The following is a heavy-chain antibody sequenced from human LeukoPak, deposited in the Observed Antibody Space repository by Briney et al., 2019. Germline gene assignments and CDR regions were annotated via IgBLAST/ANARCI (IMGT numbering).Heavy chain of an antibody. CDR1: GFTFSSYA. V-gene: IGHV3-23*01. CDR3: AKTTTGYSSGRSPGWPADL. J-gene: IGHJ5*02. D-gene: IGHD6-19*01. Sequence: GGSLRLSCAASGFTFSSYAMYWVRQAPWRGREWVSGIFGSGGGTHYADSVKGRFTISRDNSKNTVYLQMNSLRAEDTALYYCAKTTTGYSSGRSPGWPADLWGQGTLVTVSS. CDR2: IFGSGGGT.